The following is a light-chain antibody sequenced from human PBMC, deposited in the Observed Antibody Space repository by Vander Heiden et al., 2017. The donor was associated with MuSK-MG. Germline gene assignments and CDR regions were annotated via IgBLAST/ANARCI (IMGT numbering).Light chain of an antibody. J-gene: IGKJ5*01. CDR1: QSVGSSY. Sequence: IVLTQSPGTLSLPPWERATLSCRPIQSVGSSYLAWYQQKPGQAPRLLIYGASSRATGIPDRFSGSGSGTDFTLTISRLEPEDFAVYYCQQYGSSPPITFGQGTRLEIK. CDR2: GAS. V-gene: IGKV3-20*01. CDR3: QQYGSSPPIT.